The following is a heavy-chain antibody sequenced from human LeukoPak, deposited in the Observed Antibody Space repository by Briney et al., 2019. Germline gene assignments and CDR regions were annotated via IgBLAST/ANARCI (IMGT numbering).Heavy chain of an antibody. J-gene: IGHJ5*02. CDR3: ARVPSYQLLTRFDP. V-gene: IGHV1-18*01. CDR1: GYTFTSYG. D-gene: IGHD2-2*01. CDR2: ISAYNGNT. Sequence: ASVKVSCKASGYTFTSYGISWVRQAPGQGLEWMGWISAYNGNTNYAQKLQGRVTMTTDTSTSTAYMELRSLRSDDTAVYYCARVPSYQLLTRFDPWGQGTLVTVSS.